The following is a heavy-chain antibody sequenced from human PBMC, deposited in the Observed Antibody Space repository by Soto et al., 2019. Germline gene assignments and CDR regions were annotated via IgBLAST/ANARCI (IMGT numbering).Heavy chain of an antibody. Sequence: SQTLSLPCAISGDSVSSNSAAWNWIRQSPSRGLEWLGRTYYRSKWYNDYAVSVKSRITINPDTSKNQFSLQLNSVTPEDTAVYYCARGLVRGYYYYYGMDVWGQGTTVTVSS. CDR3: ARGLVRGYYYYYGMDV. V-gene: IGHV6-1*01. CDR1: GDSVSSNSAA. CDR2: TYYRSKWYN. J-gene: IGHJ6*02. D-gene: IGHD6-13*01.